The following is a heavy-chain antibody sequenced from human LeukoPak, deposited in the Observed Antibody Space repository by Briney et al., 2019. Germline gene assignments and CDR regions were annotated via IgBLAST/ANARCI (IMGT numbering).Heavy chain of an antibody. CDR2: INGYNGNT. CDR3: ARDRIPAAYLDSFDI. Sequence: ASVKVSCRASAYTFSTVNINWVRQAPGQGLEWMGWINGYNGNTNYAQNIKDRVIMTADSSTNTAYMELRNLRSDDTALYYCARDRIPAAYLDSFDIWGQGTMVTVSS. V-gene: IGHV1-18*01. J-gene: IGHJ3*02. D-gene: IGHD2-2*01. CDR1: AYTFSTVN.